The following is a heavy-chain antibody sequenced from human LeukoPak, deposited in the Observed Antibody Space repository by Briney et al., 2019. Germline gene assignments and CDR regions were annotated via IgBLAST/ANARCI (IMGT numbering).Heavy chain of an antibody. CDR3: ARYPKSYSSGWTAFDI. CDR2: IYFSGST. CDR1: GGSISSYY. J-gene: IGHJ3*02. Sequence: SETLSLTCSLSGGSISSYYWSWIRQPPGKGLEWIGYIYFSGSTNYNPSLKSRVTISVDTSKNHFSLKLSSVTAADTAVHYCARYPKSYSSGWTAFDIWGQGTMVTVSS. D-gene: IGHD6-19*01. V-gene: IGHV4-59*08.